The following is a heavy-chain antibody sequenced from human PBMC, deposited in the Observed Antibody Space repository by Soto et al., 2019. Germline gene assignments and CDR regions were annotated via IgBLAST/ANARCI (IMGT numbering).Heavy chain of an antibody. CDR2: ISGSGGST. J-gene: IGHJ4*02. V-gene: IGHV3-23*01. CDR1: GFTFSSYA. CDR3: AKDHVWEPAAGDY. Sequence: GGSLRLSCAASGFTFSSYARSWVRQAPGKGLEWVSAISGSGGSTYYADSVKGRFTISRDNSKSTLYLQMNSLRAEDTAVYYCAKDHVWEPAAGDYWGQGTMVTVSS. D-gene: IGHD1-26*01.